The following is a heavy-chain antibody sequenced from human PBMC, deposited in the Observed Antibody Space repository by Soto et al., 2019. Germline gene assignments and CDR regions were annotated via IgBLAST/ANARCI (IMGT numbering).Heavy chain of an antibody. J-gene: IGHJ5*02. Sequence: PSETLSLACTVSGGSMSSANYFWSWIRQPPGKCLEWIGYIYYSGSAYYNPSLERRITMSVDTSKKQFSLKLTSVTAADTAIYDWAVLKYSRIVSDPAHRGRHWFDPWGQGPLVTGSS. V-gene: IGHV4-30-4*01. D-gene: IGHD2-15*01. CDR1: GGSMSSANYF. CDR3: AVLKYSRIVSDPAHRGRHWFDP. CDR2: IYYSGSA.